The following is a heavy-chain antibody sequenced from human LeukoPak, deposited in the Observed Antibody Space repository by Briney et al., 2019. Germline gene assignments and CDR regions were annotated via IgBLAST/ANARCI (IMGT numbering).Heavy chain of an antibody. CDR1: GFDFSVYE. CDR3: TTLGYHHDS. J-gene: IGHJ4*02. V-gene: IGHV3-48*03. D-gene: IGHD3-22*01. Sequence: GGSLRLSCAASGFDFSVYEMNWVRQSPGKGLEWVAYFAGSDTTKYYADSVRGRFTISRDNAKNSLYLQMNSLRAEDTALYYCTTLGYHHDSWGQGTLVTVSS. CDR2: FAGSDTTK.